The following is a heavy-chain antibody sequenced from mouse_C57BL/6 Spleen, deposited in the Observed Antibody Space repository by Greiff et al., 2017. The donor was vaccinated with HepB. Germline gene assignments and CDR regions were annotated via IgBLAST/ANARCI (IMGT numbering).Heavy chain of an antibody. J-gene: IGHJ4*01. CDR3: ARRGTTVVATDYYAMDY. D-gene: IGHD1-1*01. CDR1: GFTFSDYG. CDR2: ISSGSSTI. V-gene: IGHV5-17*01. Sequence: EVQGVESGGGLVKPGGSLKLSCAASGFTFSDYGMHWVRQAPEKGLEWVAYISSGSSTIYYADTVKGRFTISRDNAKNTLFLQMTSLRSEDTAMYYCARRGTTVVATDYYAMDYWGQGTSVTVSS.